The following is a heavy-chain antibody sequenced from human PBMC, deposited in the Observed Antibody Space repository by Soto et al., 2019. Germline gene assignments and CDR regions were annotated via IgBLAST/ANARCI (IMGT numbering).Heavy chain of an antibody. CDR3: AHIGSYCSGGSCYYGYFDY. Sequence: QITLKESGPPLVKPTQTLTLTCTFSGFSLSTSGVGVGWIRQPPGKALEWLALIYWDDDKRYSPSLKSRLTITKDTSKNQVVLTMTNMDPVDTATYYCAHIGSYCSGGSCYYGYFDYWGQGTLVTVSS. CDR2: IYWDDDK. J-gene: IGHJ4*02. V-gene: IGHV2-5*02. D-gene: IGHD2-15*01. CDR1: GFSLSTSGVG.